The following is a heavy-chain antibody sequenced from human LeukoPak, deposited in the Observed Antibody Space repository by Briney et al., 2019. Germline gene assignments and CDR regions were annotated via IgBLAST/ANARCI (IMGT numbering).Heavy chain of an antibody. CDR2: IYHTGST. V-gene: IGHV4-61*10. CDR1: GGSIGSGSYY. D-gene: IGHD4-17*01. CDR3: ARGLNRNDYGDYGY. J-gene: IGHJ4*02. Sequence: SETLSLTCTVSGGSIGSGSYYWSWIRQPAGKGLGWIGYIYHTGSTSYNPSLKGRVTISVDTSKNQFSLKLSSVTAADTAVYYCARGLNRNDYGDYGYWGQGTLVTVSS.